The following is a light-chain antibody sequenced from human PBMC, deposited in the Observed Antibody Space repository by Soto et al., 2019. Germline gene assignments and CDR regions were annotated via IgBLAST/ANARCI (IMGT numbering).Light chain of an antibody. J-gene: IGKJ1*01. CDR2: GAS. CDR1: LSVSCSY. Sequence: EIVLTQSPGTLSLSQGERATLSCRASLSVSCSYLAWYQQKPGQALRLLIYGASSRATGFPYRFSGSGSGTDFTLTISRLEPEDFVVYYCQQYGSSLTWTFGQGTKVDI. CDR3: QQYGSSLTWT. V-gene: IGKV3-20*01.